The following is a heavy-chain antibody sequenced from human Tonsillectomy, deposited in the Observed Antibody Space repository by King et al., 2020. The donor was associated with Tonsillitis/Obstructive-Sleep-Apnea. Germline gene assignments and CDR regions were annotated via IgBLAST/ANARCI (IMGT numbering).Heavy chain of an antibody. V-gene: IGHV1-18*01. CDR3: ARYYHASSCTYISDGCNR. J-gene: IGHJ3*02. CDR1: GYTFDSYG. CDR2: ISPHNGDT. D-gene: IGHD2-2*01. Sequence: QLVQSGAEVKKPGASVKVSCKASGYTFDSYGINWVRQAPGQGLEWMGWISPHNGDTNYAQKFQGRVTMTTDTSTTRAYMELRSLRSDDTAVYYCARYYHASSCTYISDGCNRWGQGTMVTVSS.